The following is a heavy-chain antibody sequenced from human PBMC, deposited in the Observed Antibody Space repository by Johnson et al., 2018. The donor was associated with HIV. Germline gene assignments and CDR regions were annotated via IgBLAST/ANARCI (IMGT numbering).Heavy chain of an antibody. CDR3: AKDYRYGSGTKGAFDI. Sequence: DVQVVESGGGLVQPGRSLRLSCAASGFTFDDYAMHWVRQAPGKGLEWVSGISWNSGSIGYADSVKGRFTISRDNAKNSLYLQMNSLRAEDTALYYCAKDYRYGSGTKGAFDIWGQGTMVTVSS. CDR1: GFTFDDYA. J-gene: IGHJ3*02. V-gene: IGHV3-9*01. D-gene: IGHD3-10*01. CDR2: ISWNSGSI.